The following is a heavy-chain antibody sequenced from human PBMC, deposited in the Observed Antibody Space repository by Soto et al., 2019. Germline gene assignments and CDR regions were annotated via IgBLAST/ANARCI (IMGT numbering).Heavy chain of an antibody. V-gene: IGHV3-33*01. Sequence: QVQLVESGGGVVQHGRSLRLSCAESGFTFSSYGMHWVRQAPGKGLEWVAVIWYDGSNKYYADSVKGRFTISRDNSKNTLYLQMNSLRAEDTAVYYCARKGHCSGGSCYQYYYYGLDVWGQGTPVTVSS. CDR1: GFTFSSYG. D-gene: IGHD2-15*01. CDR2: IWYDGSNK. CDR3: ARKGHCSGGSCYQYYYYGLDV. J-gene: IGHJ6*02.